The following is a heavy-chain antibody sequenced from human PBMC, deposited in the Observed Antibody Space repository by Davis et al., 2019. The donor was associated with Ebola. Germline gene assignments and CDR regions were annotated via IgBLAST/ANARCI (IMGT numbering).Heavy chain of an antibody. CDR1: GYTFTSYG. CDR3: AVGPYYYDSSGYYDFDY. J-gene: IGHJ4*02. Sequence: SVKVSCKASGYTFTSYGISWVRQAPGQGLEWMGGIIPILGIANYAQKFQGRVTITADESTSTAYMELSSLRSEDTAVYYCAVGPYYYDSSGYYDFDYWGQGTLVTVSS. CDR2: IIPILGIA. D-gene: IGHD3-22*01. V-gene: IGHV1-69*10.